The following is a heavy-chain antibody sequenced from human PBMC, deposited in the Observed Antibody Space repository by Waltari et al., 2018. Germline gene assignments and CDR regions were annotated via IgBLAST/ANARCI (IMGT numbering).Heavy chain of an antibody. CDR1: GGSISSGGYY. Sequence: QVQLQESGPGLVKPSQTLSLTCPVSGGSISSGGYYWSWIRQHPGKGLEWIGYIYYSGSTYYNPSLKSRVTISVDTSKNQFSLKLSSVTAADTAVYYCARDRRDGYNSYWYFDLWGRGTLVTVSS. J-gene: IGHJ2*01. CDR2: IYYSGST. CDR3: ARDRRDGYNSYWYFDL. D-gene: IGHD5-12*01. V-gene: IGHV4-31*03.